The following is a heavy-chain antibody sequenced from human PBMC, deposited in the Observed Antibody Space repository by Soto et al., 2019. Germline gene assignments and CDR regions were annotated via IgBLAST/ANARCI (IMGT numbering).Heavy chain of an antibody. CDR3: ITSGGSN. CDR1: GFTFGNAH. D-gene: IGHD2-15*01. J-gene: IGHJ4*02. CDR2: ITTGTGGGTT. Sequence: EVPLVESGGDLVKPGGSLRLSCAASGFTFGNAHMSWVRQAPGKGLECVARITTGTGGGTTDYAAPVKGRFTISRDDSKSTLYLQMNSLKTEDTAVYYCITSGGSNWGQGTLVTVSS. V-gene: IGHV3-15*01.